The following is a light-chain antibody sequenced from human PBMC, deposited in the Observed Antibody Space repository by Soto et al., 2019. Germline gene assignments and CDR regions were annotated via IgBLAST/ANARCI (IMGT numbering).Light chain of an antibody. V-gene: IGLV2-23*01. CDR1: SSDVGRYNL. CDR2: EGS. CDR3: CSYAGSSTVV. J-gene: IGLJ2*01. Sequence: QSALTQPASVSGSPGQSITISCTGTSSDVGRYNLVSWYQQHPGKAPKLMSYEGSNRPSGVSNRFSGSKSGNTASLTISGLQDADEADYYFCSYAGSSTVVFGGGTKLTVL.